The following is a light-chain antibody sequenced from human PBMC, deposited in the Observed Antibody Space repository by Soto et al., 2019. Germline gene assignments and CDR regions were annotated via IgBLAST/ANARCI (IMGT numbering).Light chain of an antibody. CDR3: QQSYSTPPT. CDR1: QIIRSF. Sequence: DIQMPHSPSSLAASVGDSVTITCRASQIIRSFFNWYQQKAGKAPKLLIYAASSLQRGVPSRFSGSGSGTDFTLTISSLQPEDVAIYYCQQSYSTPPTFGQGTKVEIK. J-gene: IGKJ1*01. V-gene: IGKV1-39*01. CDR2: AAS.